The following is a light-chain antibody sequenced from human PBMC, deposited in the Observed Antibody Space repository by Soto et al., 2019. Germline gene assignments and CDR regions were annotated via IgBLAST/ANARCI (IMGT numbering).Light chain of an antibody. Sequence: QSALTQPASVSGSPGQSITISCTGTSSDVGGYNYVSWYQQHPGKAPKLMIYDVSNRPSGVSNRFSGSKSADTASLTISGLQAEDEAAYYCSSYKARSNYVVFGGGTKLTVL. CDR2: DVS. CDR1: SSDVGGYNY. CDR3: SSYKARSNYVV. V-gene: IGLV2-14*01. J-gene: IGLJ2*01.